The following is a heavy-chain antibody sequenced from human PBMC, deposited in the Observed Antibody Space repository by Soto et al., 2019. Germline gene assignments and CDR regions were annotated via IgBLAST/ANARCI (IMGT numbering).Heavy chain of an antibody. D-gene: IGHD2-21*02. J-gene: IGHJ6*03. CDR3: ARGLMTYYYYYMDV. CDR1: GYTFNGYA. V-gene: IGHV1-3*01. CDR2: INAGNGHT. Sequence: GASVKVSCKASGYTFNGYAMHWVRQAPGQRLEWMGWINAGNGHTKYSQKFQGRVTITRDTSASTSYMELSSLRSEDTAVYYCARGLMTYYYYYMDVWGKGTTVTSP.